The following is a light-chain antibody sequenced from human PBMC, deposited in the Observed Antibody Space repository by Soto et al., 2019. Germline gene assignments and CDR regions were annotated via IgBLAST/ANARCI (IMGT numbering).Light chain of an antibody. V-gene: IGKV1-5*01. CDR3: QQTYSTLNS. J-gene: IGKJ2*03. CDR1: QTISNW. CDR2: DSS. Sequence: DIPMTQSPSTLSASVGDRVTITCRASQTISNWLAWYQQKPGKAPKLLIYDSSNLESGVPSRFSGSGSGTEFTLTISSLQPEDFATYYCQQTYSTLNSFGQGTKLEIK.